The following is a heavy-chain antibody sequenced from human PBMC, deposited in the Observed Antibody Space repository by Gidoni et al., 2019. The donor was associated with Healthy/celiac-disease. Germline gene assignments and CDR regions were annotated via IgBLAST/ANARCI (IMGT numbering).Heavy chain of an antibody. J-gene: IGHJ6*02. V-gene: IGHV4-39*01. CDR3: VRGIVVVVAASPLRGGMDV. CDR2: IYYSGST. D-gene: IGHD2-15*01. CDR1: GGSISSSSYY. Sequence: QLQLQESGPGLVKPSETLSLTCTVSGGSISSSSYYWGWIRPPPGKGLEWIGSIYYSGSTYYNPSLKSRVTISVDTSKNQFSLKLSSVTAADTAVYYCVRGIVVVVAASPLRGGMDVWGQGTTVTVSS.